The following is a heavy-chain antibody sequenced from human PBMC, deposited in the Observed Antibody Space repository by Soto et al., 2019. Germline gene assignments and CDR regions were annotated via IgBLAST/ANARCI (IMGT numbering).Heavy chain of an antibody. Sequence: SETLSLTCTVSGGSITSSYWSWIRRPPGKGLEWIAYIYDTGRSGYTPSTSYNPSPKSRVTMSVDTSKNQFSLKLSSVIAADTAVYYCARGHRCCGWGGVVIPYYYYYGMDVWGQGTTVTVSS. CDR2: IYDTGRSGYTPST. J-gene: IGHJ6*02. D-gene: IGHD3-22*01. CDR1: GGSITSSY. V-gene: IGHV4-59*12. CDR3: ARGHRCCGWGGVVIPYYYYYGMDV.